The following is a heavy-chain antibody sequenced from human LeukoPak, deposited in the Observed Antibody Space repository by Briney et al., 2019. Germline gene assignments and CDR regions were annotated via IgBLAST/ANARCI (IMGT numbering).Heavy chain of an antibody. CDR3: SRDRLAGNIGFEP. CDR1: GYTFTGYY. Sequence: ASVKVSCKASGYTFTGYYMHWVRQAPGQGLEWMGRINPNSGGTNYAQKFQGRVTMTRDKSTSTAYMELSSLRSDDTSVYYCSRDRLAGNIGFEPCGQGTLVSVSS. CDR2: INPNSGGT. J-gene: IGHJ5*02. D-gene: IGHD6-19*01. V-gene: IGHV1-2*06.